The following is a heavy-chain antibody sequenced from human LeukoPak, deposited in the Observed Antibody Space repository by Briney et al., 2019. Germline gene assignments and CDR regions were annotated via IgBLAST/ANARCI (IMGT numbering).Heavy chain of an antibody. J-gene: IGHJ1*01. V-gene: IGHV3-74*01. CDR2: INNDGSSA. D-gene: IGHD2-21*02. CDR1: GFTFNNYW. Sequence: GGSLRLSYAASGFTFNNYWIHWVRQVPGKGLVWVSCINNDGSSASYVDSVKGRFTISRDNAQNSMYLQMNSLRVEDTAVYYCTSWGDTTAEYFQRWGQGTLVTVSS. CDR3: TSWGDTTAEYFQR.